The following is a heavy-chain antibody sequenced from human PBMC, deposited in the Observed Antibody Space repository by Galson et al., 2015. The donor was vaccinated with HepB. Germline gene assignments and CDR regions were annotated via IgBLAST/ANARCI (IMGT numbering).Heavy chain of an antibody. CDR1: GFTFSSYA. D-gene: IGHD3-9*01. CDR3: AKVQTILTGYWPYFDY. V-gene: IGHV3-23*01. Sequence: SLRLSCAASGFTFSSYAMSWVRQAPGKGLEWVSAISGSGGSTYYADSVKGRFTISRDNSKNTLYLQMNSLRAEDTAVYYCAKVQTILTGYWPYFDYWGQGTLVTVSS. CDR2: ISGSGGST. J-gene: IGHJ4*02.